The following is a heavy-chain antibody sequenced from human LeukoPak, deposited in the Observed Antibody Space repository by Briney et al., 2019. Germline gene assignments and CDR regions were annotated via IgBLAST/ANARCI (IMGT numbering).Heavy chain of an antibody. V-gene: IGHV1-69*05. J-gene: IGHJ6*03. D-gene: IGHD4-17*01. CDR2: IIPIFGTA. CDR1: GGTFSSYA. Sequence: GASVKVSCKASGGTFSSYAISWVRQAPGQGLEWMGGIIPIFGTANYAQTFQGRVTITTDESTSTAYMELSSLRSEDTAVYYCARGAYGDYVLYYYYMDVWGKGTTVTVSS. CDR3: ARGAYGDYVLYYYYMDV.